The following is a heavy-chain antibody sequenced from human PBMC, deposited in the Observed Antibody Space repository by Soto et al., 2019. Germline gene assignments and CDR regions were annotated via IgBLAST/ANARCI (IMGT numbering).Heavy chain of an antibody. J-gene: IGHJ4*02. V-gene: IGHV1-3*01. D-gene: IGHD6-19*01. CDR1: GYTFTTYS. Sequence: ASVKVSCKASGYTFTTYSMHWVRQAPGQRLEWMGWINAGNGDTRYSQNFQGRVTITRDTSASTAYMDLSSLRSEDTAVYYCARDSAAYSSGWYLAFDYWGQGTLVTVSS. CDR3: ARDSAAYSSGWYLAFDY. CDR2: INAGNGDT.